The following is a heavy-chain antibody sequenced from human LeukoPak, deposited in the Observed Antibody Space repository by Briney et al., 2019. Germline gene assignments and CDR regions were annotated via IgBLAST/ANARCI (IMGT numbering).Heavy chain of an antibody. J-gene: IGHJ5*02. V-gene: IGHV4-59*08. CDR3: ARGGPYCSGGGCYSRTSIWFDP. CDR1: GVSITTYY. D-gene: IGHD2-15*01. Sequence: SETLSLTCTVSGVSITTYYWSWIRQPPGKGLEWIGYIYHSGSTNYNPSLKSRVTISVDTSKNQFSLKLSSVTATDTAVYYCARGGPYCSGGGCYSRTSIWFDPWGQGTLVTVSS. CDR2: IYHSGST.